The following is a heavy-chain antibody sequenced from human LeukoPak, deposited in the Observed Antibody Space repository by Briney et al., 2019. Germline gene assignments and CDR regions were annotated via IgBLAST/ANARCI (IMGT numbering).Heavy chain of an antibody. CDR2: ISAFNGNT. J-gene: IGHJ6*02. Sequence: ASVKVSCKASGYTFTGYGISWVRQAPGQGLEWMGWISAFNGNTNYAQKFQCRVTMSTDTSTSTAYMELRRLRTDDTAVYYCARDLDIVVVRGALRHYGVDVWGQGTTVTVSS. D-gene: IGHD2-2*01. V-gene: IGHV1-18*01. CDR3: ARDLDIVVVRGALRHYGVDV. CDR1: GYTFTGYG.